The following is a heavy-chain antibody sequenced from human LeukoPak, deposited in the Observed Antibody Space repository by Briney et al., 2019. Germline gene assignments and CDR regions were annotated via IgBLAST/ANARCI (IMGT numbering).Heavy chain of an antibody. V-gene: IGHV1-18*01. CDR2: ISAYNGNT. Sequence: ASVKVSCKASGYTFTSYGISWVRPAPGQGLEWMGWISAYNGNTNYAQKLQGRVTMTTDTSTSTAYMELRSLRSDDTAVYYCARESIAVAGSLFDYWGQGTLVTVSS. D-gene: IGHD6-19*01. CDR3: ARESIAVAGSLFDY. CDR1: GYTFTSYG. J-gene: IGHJ4*02.